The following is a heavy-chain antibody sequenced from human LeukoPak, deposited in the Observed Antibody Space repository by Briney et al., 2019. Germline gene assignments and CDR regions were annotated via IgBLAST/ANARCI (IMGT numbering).Heavy chain of an antibody. D-gene: IGHD5-12*01. Sequence: ASVKVSCKASGYTFTSYGISWVRQAPGQGLEWMGWISAYNGNTNYAQKLQGRVTMTTDTSTSTAYMELRSLRSDDTAVYYCARGGYETTYYYYYYYMDVWGEGTTVTVSS. CDR2: ISAYNGNT. CDR3: ARGGYETTYYYYYYYMDV. J-gene: IGHJ6*03. CDR1: GYTFTSYG. V-gene: IGHV1-18*01.